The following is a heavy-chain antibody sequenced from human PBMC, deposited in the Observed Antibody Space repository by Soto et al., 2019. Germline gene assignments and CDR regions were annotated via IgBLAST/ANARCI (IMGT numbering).Heavy chain of an antibody. Sequence: ASVKVSCKASGYTFTSYDINWVRQATGQGLEWMGWMNPNSGNTGYAQKFQGRVTMTEDTSTDTAYMELSSLRSEDTAVYYCATLLRFLEWSPSSYGMDVWGQGTTVTVSS. J-gene: IGHJ6*02. CDR1: GYTFTSYD. D-gene: IGHD3-3*01. V-gene: IGHV1-8*01. CDR2: MNPNSGNT. CDR3: ATLLRFLEWSPSSYGMDV.